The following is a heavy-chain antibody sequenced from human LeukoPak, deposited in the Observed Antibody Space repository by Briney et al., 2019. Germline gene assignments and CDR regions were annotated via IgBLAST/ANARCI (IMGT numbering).Heavy chain of an antibody. CDR2: IWYDGSNK. J-gene: IGHJ4*02. Sequence: PGGSLRLSCAASGFTFSTYGMHWVRQAPGKGLEWVAVIWYDGSNKYYADSVKGRFTISRDNSKNTLYLQMNSLRAEDTAAYYCARFAGYSSSWPLDYWGQGTLVTVSS. CDR3: ARFAGYSSSWPLDY. D-gene: IGHD6-13*01. V-gene: IGHV3-33*01. CDR1: GFTFSTYG.